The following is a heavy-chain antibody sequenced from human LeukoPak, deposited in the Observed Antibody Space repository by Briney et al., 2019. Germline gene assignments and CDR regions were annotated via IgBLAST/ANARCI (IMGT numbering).Heavy chain of an antibody. V-gene: IGHV3-53*01. D-gene: IGHD5-24*01. Sequence: GGSLRLSCAASGFTVSSNYMTWVRQAPGKGLEWVSSINYRGGSTYYADSVKGRFTISRDKSKNTLYLQMNSLRAEDTAVYYCARGWLQFSFDYWGQGTLVTASS. CDR1: GFTVSSNY. CDR2: INYRGGST. J-gene: IGHJ4*02. CDR3: ARGWLQFSFDY.